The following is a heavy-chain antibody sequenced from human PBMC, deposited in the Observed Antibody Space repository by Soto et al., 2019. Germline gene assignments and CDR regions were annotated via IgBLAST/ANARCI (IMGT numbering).Heavy chain of an antibody. D-gene: IGHD6-19*01. CDR3: TTRKGQWLVRGNY. J-gene: IGHJ4*02. Sequence: EVQLVESGGGLVKPGGSLRLSCAASGFTFSNAWMSWVRQAPGKGLEWVGRIKSKTDGGTTDYAAPVKGRFTISRDYSKNTLYLQMNSLKTEDTAVYYCTTRKGQWLVRGNYWGQGTLVTVS. CDR2: IKSKTDGGTT. CDR1: GFTFSNAW. V-gene: IGHV3-15*01.